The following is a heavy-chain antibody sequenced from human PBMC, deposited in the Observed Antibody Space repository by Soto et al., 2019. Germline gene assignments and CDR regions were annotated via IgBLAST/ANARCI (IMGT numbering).Heavy chain of an antibody. CDR3: ARETYGDYVGYFDP. Sequence: SETLSLTCSVCGGSISRNYSNWIRQPPGKGLECIGDIYHSGSTNYNPSLKSRVTISVDTSKNQFSLKLSSVTAADTAVYYCARETYGDYVGYFDPWGQGIQVTVSS. J-gene: IGHJ5*02. V-gene: IGHV4-59*08. CDR2: IYHSGST. CDR1: GGSISRNY. D-gene: IGHD4-17*01.